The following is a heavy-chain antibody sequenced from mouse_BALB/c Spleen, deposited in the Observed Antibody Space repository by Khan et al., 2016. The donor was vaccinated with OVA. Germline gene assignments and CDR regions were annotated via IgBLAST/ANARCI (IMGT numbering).Heavy chain of an antibody. CDR1: GYSFTAYY. J-gene: IGHJ3*01. Sequence: IQLVQSGPDLVKTGASVKISCKASGYSFTAYYMNWVKLSHGKSLECIGRINPNTDNTNYNQKFKGTAILTVDTSSSTAYMELRSLTSEDSAVYFCARGYDFFAYGGQGTVATVSA. D-gene: IGHD2-14*01. CDR2: INPNTDNT. CDR3: ARGYDFFAY. V-gene: IGHV1-26*01.